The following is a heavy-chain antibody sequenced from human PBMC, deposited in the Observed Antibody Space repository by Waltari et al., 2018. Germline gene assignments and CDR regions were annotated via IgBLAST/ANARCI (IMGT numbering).Heavy chain of an antibody. CDR2: ISSSSSYI. Sequence: EVQLVESGGGLVKPGGSLRLSCAASGFTFSSYSMTWVRQAPGKGLEWVSSISSSSSYIYYADSVKGRFTISRDNAKNSLYLQMNSLRAEDTAVYYCARVGSSRGFDYWGQGTLVTVSS. CDR1: GFTFSSYS. V-gene: IGHV3-21*01. D-gene: IGHD1-26*01. J-gene: IGHJ4*02. CDR3: ARVGSSRGFDY.